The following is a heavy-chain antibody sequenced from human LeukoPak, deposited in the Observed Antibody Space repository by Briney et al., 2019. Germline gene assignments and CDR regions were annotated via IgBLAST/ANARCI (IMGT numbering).Heavy chain of an antibody. J-gene: IGHJ4*02. CDR1: GGSISSYY. CDR3: ARGPLYYYDSSGYYFDY. D-gene: IGHD3-22*01. V-gene: IGHV4-59*01. Sequence: SETLSLTCTVSGGSISSYYWSWIRQPPGKGLEWLGYIYHSGTTNYNPSLKSRVTISVDTSKSQFSLKLSSVTAADPAVYYCARGPLYYYDSSGYYFDYWGQGTLVTVSS. CDR2: IYHSGTT.